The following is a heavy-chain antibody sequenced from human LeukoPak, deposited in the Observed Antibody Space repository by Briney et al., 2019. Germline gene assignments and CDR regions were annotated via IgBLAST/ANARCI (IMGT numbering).Heavy chain of an antibody. Sequence: PGGSLRLSCAASGFTFSSYGMHWVRQAPGKGLEWVAVIWYDGSNKYYADSVKGRFTISRDNSKNTLYLQMNSLRAEDTAVYYCARSYYGSGSLAKYWGQGTLVTVYS. CDR3: ARSYYGSGSLAKY. V-gene: IGHV3-33*01. CDR2: IWYDGSNK. CDR1: GFTFSSYG. J-gene: IGHJ4*02. D-gene: IGHD3-10*01.